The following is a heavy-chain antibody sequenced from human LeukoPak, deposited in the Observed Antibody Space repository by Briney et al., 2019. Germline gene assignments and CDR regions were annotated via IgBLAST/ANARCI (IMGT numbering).Heavy chain of an antibody. D-gene: IGHD6-19*01. V-gene: IGHV2-5*02. J-gene: IGHJ3*02. Sequence: KESGPTLVKPTQTLSLTCAFSGFSLATSGVSVGWIRQPPGKALEWLALIYWDDDKRYSTSLKSRLTITKDASKNQVVLTMTNVDPVDTATYYCAHRGWLIRGAFHMWGQGTKVTVSS. CDR1: GFSLATSGVS. CDR3: AHRGWLIRGAFHM. CDR2: IYWDDDK.